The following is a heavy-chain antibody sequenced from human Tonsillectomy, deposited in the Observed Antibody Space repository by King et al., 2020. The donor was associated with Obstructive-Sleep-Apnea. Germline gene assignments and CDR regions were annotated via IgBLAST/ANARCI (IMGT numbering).Heavy chain of an antibody. V-gene: IGHV3-64D*06. J-gene: IGHJ6*02. CDR3: VKVDPRRYCTGGSCNHYYYDMDV. CDR1: GFTFSTYA. D-gene: IGHD2-15*01. CDR2: ISSNGVST. Sequence: VQLVESGGGLVQPGGSLRLSCSASGFTFSTYAMHWIRQAPGKGLEYVSAISSNGVSTYYADSVKGRFTISRDTSKNTLYLQMTSLRDEDTAVCYCVKVDPRRYCTGGSCNHYYYDMDVWGQGTTVTVSS.